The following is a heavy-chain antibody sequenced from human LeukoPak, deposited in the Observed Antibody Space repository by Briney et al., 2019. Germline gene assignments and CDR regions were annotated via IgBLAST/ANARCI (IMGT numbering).Heavy chain of an antibody. V-gene: IGHV1-2*02. Sequence: ASVTVSFTSSGSTFTVYFMHWVRQAPGQGLGWMGWINPYSGDTNYAQKFQGRVTMTRDTSISTAFMELSRLRSDDTAVYYCARGKDHYYDSSGYPDYYYYTMDVWGQGTTVTVSS. CDR1: GSTFTVYF. CDR2: INPYSGDT. J-gene: IGHJ6*02. CDR3: ARGKDHYYDSSGYPDYYYYTMDV. D-gene: IGHD3-22*01.